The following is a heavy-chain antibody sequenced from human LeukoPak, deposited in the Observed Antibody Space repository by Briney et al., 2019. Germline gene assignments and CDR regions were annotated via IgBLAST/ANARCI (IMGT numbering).Heavy chain of an antibody. CDR3: ARGIPECSSTRCYDVYYYYMDV. J-gene: IGHJ6*03. V-gene: IGHV1-69*05. D-gene: IGHD2-2*01. CDR2: IIPIFGTA. Sequence: GASVKVSCKASGGTFSSYAISWVRQAPGQGLEWMGGIIPIFGTANYAQKFQGRVTITTDESTSTAYMELSSLRSEDTAVYYCARGIPECSSTRCYDVYYYYMDVWGKGTTVIVSS. CDR1: GGTFSSYA.